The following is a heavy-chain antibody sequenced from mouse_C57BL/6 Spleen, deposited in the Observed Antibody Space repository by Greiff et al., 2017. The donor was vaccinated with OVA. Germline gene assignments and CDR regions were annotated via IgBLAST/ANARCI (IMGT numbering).Heavy chain of an antibody. J-gene: IGHJ2*01. Sequence: VQLQQPGAELVRPGSSVKLSCKASGYTFTSYWMDWVSARPEQFLEWSGNLSPSDSETHYNQKFKDKATLTVDKSSSTAYMQLSSLTSEDSAVYYCARRGTVPLDWWGQGTTLTVSS. D-gene: IGHD1-1*01. CDR1: GYTFTSYW. V-gene: IGHV1-61*01. CDR2: LSPSDSET. CDR3: ARRGTVPLDW.